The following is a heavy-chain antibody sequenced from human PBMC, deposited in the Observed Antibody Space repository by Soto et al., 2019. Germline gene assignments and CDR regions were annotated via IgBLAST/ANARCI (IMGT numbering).Heavy chain of an antibody. Sequence: SETLSLTCTVSGGSISSGDYYWSWIRQPPGKGLEWIGYIYYSGSTYYNPSLKSRVTISVDTSKNQFCLKLSSVTAADTAVYYCARETYYYGSGSYYSNFGFDYWGQGTLVTVSS. D-gene: IGHD3-10*01. CDR3: ARETYYYGSGSYYSNFGFDY. V-gene: IGHV4-30-4*01. CDR2: IYYSGST. CDR1: GGSISSGDYY. J-gene: IGHJ4*02.